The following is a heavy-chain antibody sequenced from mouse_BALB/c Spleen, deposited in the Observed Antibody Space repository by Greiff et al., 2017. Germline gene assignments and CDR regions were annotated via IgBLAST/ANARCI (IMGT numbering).Heavy chain of an antibody. J-gene: IGHJ4*01. CDR3: VIDARNYCMDY. CDR1: GFSLTSYD. D-gene: IGHD2-1*01. Sequence: QVQLQQSGPGLVAPSQSLSITCTVSGFSLTSYDISWIRQPPGKGLEWLGVIWTGGGTNYNSAFMSRLSISKDNSKSQVFLKMNSLQTDDTAIYYCVIDARNYCMDYWGQGTSVTVSA. CDR2: IWTGGGT. V-gene: IGHV2-9-2*01.